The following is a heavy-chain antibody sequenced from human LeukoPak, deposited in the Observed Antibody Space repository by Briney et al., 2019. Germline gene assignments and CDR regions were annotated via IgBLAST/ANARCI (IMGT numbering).Heavy chain of an antibody. V-gene: IGHV3-23*01. CDR3: AKSDEEVVTASGY. D-gene: IGHD2-21*02. Sequence: PGGSLRLSCAASGFTFSSYAMSWVRQAPGKGLEWVSAISGSGGSTYYADSVKGRFTISRDNSKNTLYLRMNSLRAEDTAVYYCAKSDEEVVTASGYWGQGTLVTVSS. CDR2: ISGSGGST. CDR1: GFTFSSYA. J-gene: IGHJ4*02.